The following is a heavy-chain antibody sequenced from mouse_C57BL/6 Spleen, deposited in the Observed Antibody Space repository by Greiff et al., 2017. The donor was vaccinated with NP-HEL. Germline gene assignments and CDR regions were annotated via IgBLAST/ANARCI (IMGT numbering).Heavy chain of an antibody. D-gene: IGHD1-3*01. CDR1: GFTFSDYY. CDR2: INYDGSST. CDR3: ARDELMDY. V-gene: IGHV5-16*01. J-gene: IGHJ4*01. Sequence: EVKLMESEGGLVQPGSSMKLSCTASGFTFSDYYMAWVRQVPEKCLEWVANINYDGSSTYYLDSLKSRFIISRDNAKNILYLQMSSLKSEDTATYYCARDELMDYWGQGTSVTVSS.